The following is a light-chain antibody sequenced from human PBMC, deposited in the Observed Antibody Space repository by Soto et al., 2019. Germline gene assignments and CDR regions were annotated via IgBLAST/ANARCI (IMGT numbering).Light chain of an antibody. CDR1: SSDVGGYNY. CDR2: EVS. J-gene: IGLJ1*01. CDR3: SSYTTSNTYV. Sequence: HSVLTQPPSASGSPGQSVTISCTGTSSDVGGYNYVSWYQQHPGKAPKFMIYEVSRRPSGVSNRFSGSKSGNTASLTVSGLQAEDEADYYCSSYTTSNTYVFGTGTKVTVL. V-gene: IGLV2-8*01.